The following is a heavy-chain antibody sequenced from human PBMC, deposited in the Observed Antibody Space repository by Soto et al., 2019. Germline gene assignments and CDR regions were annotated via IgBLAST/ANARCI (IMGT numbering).Heavy chain of an antibody. D-gene: IGHD3-22*01. CDR2: IYPGDSDT. CDR1: GYTFTGYW. Sequence: GESLKISCQGSGYTFTGYWIGWVRQMSGEGLEWMGIIYPGDSDTRYSPSFQGHVTISADKSISTAYLQWSSLKASDTAMYYCARHEDYYDSSGYSNPYFDYWGQGTLVTVSS. J-gene: IGHJ4*02. CDR3: ARHEDYYDSSGYSNPYFDY. V-gene: IGHV5-51*01.